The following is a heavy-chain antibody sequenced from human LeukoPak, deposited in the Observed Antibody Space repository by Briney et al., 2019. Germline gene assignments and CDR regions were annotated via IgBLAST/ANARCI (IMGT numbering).Heavy chain of an antibody. V-gene: IGHV4-39*07. CDR3: AKSNGYGLVDI. J-gene: IGHJ3*02. CDR2: IFYSGST. CDR1: GGSISSNYY. D-gene: IGHD3-10*01. Sequence: SETLSLTCTASGGSISSNYYWGWIRQPPGKGLEWIGNIFYSGSTYYSPSLKSRVTISLDTSRNQFSLKLNSVTAADTAVYYCAKSNGYGLVDIWGQGTMVTVSS.